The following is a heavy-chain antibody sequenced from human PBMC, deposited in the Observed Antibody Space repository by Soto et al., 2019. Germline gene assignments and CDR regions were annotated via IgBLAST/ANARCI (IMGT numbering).Heavy chain of an antibody. D-gene: IGHD5-12*01. J-gene: IGHJ6*02. Sequence: QVQLVESGGGLVKPGGSLRLSCTASGFNFSDYYMSWIRQAPGKGLEWVSYISSSGTVLYYADSVKGRFTISRDNAENSLYLDMDTLRAENSATYYCAGDIRDRWISDYYGMDVWGQGTTVTVSS. CDR3: AGDIRDRWISDYYGMDV. CDR2: ISSSGTVL. CDR1: GFNFSDYY. V-gene: IGHV3-11*01.